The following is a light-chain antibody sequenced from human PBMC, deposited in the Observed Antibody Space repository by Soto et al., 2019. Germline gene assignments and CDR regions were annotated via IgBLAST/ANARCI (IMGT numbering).Light chain of an antibody. J-gene: IGLJ1*01. Sequence: QSVLTQPASVSGSPGQSIAISCTGTSSDVGGYDYVSWYQQHPDKAPKLMIYEVTKRPSGVSNRFSGSKSGNTASLTISGLQPEDEADYYCSSHTSGNTRVFGSVTKLTVL. CDR1: SSDVGGYDY. CDR3: SSHTSGNTRV. CDR2: EVT. V-gene: IGLV2-14*01.